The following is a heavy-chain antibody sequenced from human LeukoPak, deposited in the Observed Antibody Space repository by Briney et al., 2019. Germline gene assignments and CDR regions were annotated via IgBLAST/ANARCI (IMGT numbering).Heavy chain of an antibody. CDR1: GYTFTSYG. J-gene: IGHJ6*02. CDR2: ISAYNGNT. CDR3: ASHAYYYDSSGYYFDYYYGMDV. D-gene: IGHD3-22*01. Sequence: GESLKISCKASGYTFTSYGISWVRQAPGQGLEWMGWISAYNGNTNYAQKLQGRVTMTTDTSTSTAYMELRSLRSDDTAVYYCASHAYYYDSSGYYFDYYYGMDVWGQGTTVTVSS. V-gene: IGHV1-18*01.